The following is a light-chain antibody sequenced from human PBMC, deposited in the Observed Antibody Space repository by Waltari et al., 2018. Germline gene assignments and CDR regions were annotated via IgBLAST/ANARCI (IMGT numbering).Light chain of an antibody. Sequence: EIVMTQSPATLSVSPGERATLSCRASQSVKSNLAWYQQKPGQAPKLLIYGASTRVTGIPARLSGSGSGTEFTLTISSRQSEDSAVYFCQQYNIRPPDTFGQGTKLEIK. V-gene: IGKV3-15*01. J-gene: IGKJ2*01. CDR1: QSVKSN. CDR3: QQYNIRPPDT. CDR2: GAS.